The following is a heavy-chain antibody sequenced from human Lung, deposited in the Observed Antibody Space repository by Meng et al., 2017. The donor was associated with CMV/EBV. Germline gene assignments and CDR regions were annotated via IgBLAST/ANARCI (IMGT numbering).Heavy chain of an antibody. V-gene: IGHV1-2*02. CDR2: INPNSGGT. CDR1: GYTFTGYY. D-gene: IGHD2-2*01. CDR3: ARGVGYCSSTSCEDGFDL. J-gene: IGHJ5*01. Sequence: ASVXVSXKASGYTFTGYYMHWVRQAPGQGLEWMGWINPNSGGTNYAQKFQGRVTMTRDTSISTAYMELSRLRSDDTAVYYCARGVGYCSSTSCEDGFDLWXQGTLVTVSS.